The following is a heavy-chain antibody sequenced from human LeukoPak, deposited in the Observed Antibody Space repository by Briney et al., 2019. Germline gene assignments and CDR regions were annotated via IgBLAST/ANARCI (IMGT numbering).Heavy chain of an antibody. V-gene: IGHV3-7*01. Sequence: GGALRLSCAPSGLTFSGYWMSWVGQAPGKGVDGVADIKQDGSHKYYVHSVKVRFPISRDNAKNSLYLQMNSLRAEDTAVYYCARTRLYSYALYFDYWGQGTLVAVSS. CDR2: IKQDGSHK. D-gene: IGHD5-18*01. J-gene: IGHJ4*02. CDR3: ARTRLYSYALYFDY. CDR1: GLTFSGYW.